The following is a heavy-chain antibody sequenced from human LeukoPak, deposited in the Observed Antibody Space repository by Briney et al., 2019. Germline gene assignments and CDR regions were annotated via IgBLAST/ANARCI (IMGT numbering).Heavy chain of an antibody. CDR1: GFTFSSYE. D-gene: IGHD3-9*01. J-gene: IGHJ4*02. V-gene: IGHV3-48*03. CDR3: ARVMSRGDFEWFEGGWYLDN. Sequence: GGSLRLSCAGSGFTFSSYEMNWVRQAPGKGLEWVSYISISGSNMLYAESVKGRFTISRDNAKKSLYLQMNSLRVEDTAVYYCARVMSRGDFEWFEGGWYLDNWGQGNLVTVSS. CDR2: ISISGSNM.